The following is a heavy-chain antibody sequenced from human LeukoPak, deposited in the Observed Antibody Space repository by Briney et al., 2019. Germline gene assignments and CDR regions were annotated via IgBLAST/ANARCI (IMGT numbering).Heavy chain of an antibody. CDR1: GYSISSGYY. CDR2: INHSGST. V-gene: IGHV4-38-2*02. D-gene: IGHD2-15*01. J-gene: IGHJ5*02. CDR3: ARVGYCSGDTCLNWFDP. Sequence: SETLSLTCTVSGYSISSGYYWGWIRLPPGKGLEWIGIINHSGSTFCNTSLKSRVTISVDTSTNQVSLQLRSVTAADTALYYCARVGYCSGDTCLNWFDPWGRGTLVTVSS.